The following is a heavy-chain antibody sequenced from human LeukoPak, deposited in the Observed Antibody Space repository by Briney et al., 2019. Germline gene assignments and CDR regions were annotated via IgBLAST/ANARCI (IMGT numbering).Heavy chain of an antibody. CDR1: GYTFTNYW. CDR2: IYPGDSDT. V-gene: IGHV5-51*01. Sequence: GESLKISYKGSGYTFTNYWIGWVRQMPGKGLEWMGIIYPGDSDTRYSPSFQGQVTTSADKSISTAYLQWSSLKASDTAMYYCARCLWFDAFDIWGQGTMVTVSS. D-gene: IGHD3-10*01. J-gene: IGHJ3*02. CDR3: ARCLWFDAFDI.